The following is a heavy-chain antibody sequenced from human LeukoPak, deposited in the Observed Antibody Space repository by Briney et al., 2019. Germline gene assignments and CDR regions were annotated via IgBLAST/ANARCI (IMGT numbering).Heavy chain of an antibody. CDR1: GFTFSDCA. CDR2: IDSKTKHYAT. Sequence: PGGCLRLSCAASGFTFSDCAIHWVRQASGKGLEWIGLIDSKTKHYATAYGASVKGRFTISRDESSTAYLQMHSLETADTAVYYCTRDGGSYSHLDNWGHGTLVTVSS. CDR3: TRDGGSYSHLDN. J-gene: IGHJ4*01. D-gene: IGHD1-26*01. V-gene: IGHV3-73*01.